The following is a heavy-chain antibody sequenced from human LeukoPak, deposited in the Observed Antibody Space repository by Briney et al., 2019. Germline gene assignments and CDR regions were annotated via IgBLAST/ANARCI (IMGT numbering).Heavy chain of an antibody. D-gene: IGHD3-10*01. CDR2: ISGSGGST. CDR1: GFSLSNYA. J-gene: IGHJ5*02. Sequence: PGGSLRLSCAASGFSLSNYAMTWVRQAPGKGLEWVSVISGSGGSTFFADSVKGRFTISRDTSNNRLFLLMNSLSAEDTAVYYCAKDRGVWFDPWGQGTLVTVSS. CDR3: AKDRGVWFDP. V-gene: IGHV3-23*01.